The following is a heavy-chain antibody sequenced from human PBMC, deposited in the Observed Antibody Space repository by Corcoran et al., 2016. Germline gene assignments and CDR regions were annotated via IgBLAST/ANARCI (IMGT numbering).Heavy chain of an antibody. CDR3: ARDLVPYCSGGSCYGRTFDY. V-gene: IGHV1-18*01. J-gene: IGHJ4*02. D-gene: IGHD2-15*01. CDR2: ISAYNGNT. Sequence: QVQLVQSGAEVKKPGASVKVSCKASGYTFTSYGISWVRQAPGQGLEWMGWISAYNGNTNYAQKIQGRVTMTTDTSTSTAYMELRSLRSDDTAVYSCARDLVPYCSGGSCYGRTFDYWGQGTLVTVSS. CDR1: GYTFTSYG.